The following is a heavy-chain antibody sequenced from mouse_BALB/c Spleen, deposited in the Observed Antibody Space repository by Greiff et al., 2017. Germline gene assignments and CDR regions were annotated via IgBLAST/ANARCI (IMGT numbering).Heavy chain of an antibody. CDR1: GFTFSSYT. J-gene: IGHJ1*01. D-gene: IGHD1-1*01. CDR2: ISSGGSYT. CDR3: TRPITTVVATDFDV. V-gene: IGHV5-6-4*01. Sequence: EVKLVESGGGLVKPGGSLKLSCAASGFTFSSYTMSWVRQTPEKRLEWVATISSGGSYTYYPDSVKGRFTISRDNTKNTLYLQMSSLKSEDTAMYYCTRPITTVVATDFDVWGEGTTVTVSS.